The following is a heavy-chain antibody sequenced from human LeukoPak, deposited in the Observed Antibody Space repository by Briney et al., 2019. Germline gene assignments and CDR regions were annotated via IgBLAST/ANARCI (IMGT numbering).Heavy chain of an antibody. D-gene: IGHD5-18*01. Sequence: GGSLRLSCAESGFTFSSYGMHWVRQAPGKGLEWVAGISYDGSNKYYADSVKGRFTISRDNSKNTLYLQMNSLRAEDTAVYYCAKDIRGYSYDYRDAFDIWGQGTMVTVSS. CDR2: ISYDGSNK. CDR3: AKDIRGYSYDYRDAFDI. J-gene: IGHJ3*02. V-gene: IGHV3-30*18. CDR1: GFTFSSYG.